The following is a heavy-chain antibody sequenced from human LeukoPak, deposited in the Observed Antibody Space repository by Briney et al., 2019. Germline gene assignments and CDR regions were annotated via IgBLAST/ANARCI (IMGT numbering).Heavy chain of an antibody. V-gene: IGHV4-61*02. CDR3: AREFKGYCGSTSCSD. D-gene: IGHD2-2*01. CDR1: GGSISSGSYY. CDR2: IYTSGST. Sequence: NPSQTLSLTCTVSGGSISSGSYYWSWIRQPAGKGLEWIGRIYTSGSTNYNPSLKSRVTISVDTSKNQFSLKLSSVTAADTAVYYCAREFKGYCGSTSCSDWGQGTLVTVSS. J-gene: IGHJ4*02.